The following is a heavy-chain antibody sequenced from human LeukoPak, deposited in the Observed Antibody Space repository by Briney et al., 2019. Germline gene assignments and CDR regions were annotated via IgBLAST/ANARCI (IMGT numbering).Heavy chain of an antibody. CDR2: INHSRST. J-gene: IGHJ4*02. V-gene: IGHV4-34*01. Sequence: SETLSLTCAVYGGSFSGYYWSWIRQPPGKGLEWIGEINHSRSTNYNPSLKSRVTISVDTSKNQYSLKLSSVTAADTAVYYCARGGETYYDFWSGYAWGYFDYWGQGTLVTVSS. D-gene: IGHD3-3*01. CDR3: ARGGETYYDFWSGYAWGYFDY. CDR1: GGSFSGYY.